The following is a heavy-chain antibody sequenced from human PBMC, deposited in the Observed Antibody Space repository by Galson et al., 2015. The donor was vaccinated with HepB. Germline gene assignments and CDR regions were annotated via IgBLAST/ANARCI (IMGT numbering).Heavy chain of an antibody. D-gene: IGHD3-22*01. Sequence: LRLSCAASGFTFSSYAMHWVRQAPGKGLEYVSAISSNGGSTYYADSVKGRFTISRDNSKNTLYLQMSSLRAEDTAVYYCVKGLALTYYDSSGYYFGGQYYFDYWGQGTLVTVSS. V-gene: IGHV3-64D*06. CDR3: VKGLALTYYDSSGYYFGGQYYFDY. CDR2: ISSNGGST. CDR1: GFTFSSYA. J-gene: IGHJ4*02.